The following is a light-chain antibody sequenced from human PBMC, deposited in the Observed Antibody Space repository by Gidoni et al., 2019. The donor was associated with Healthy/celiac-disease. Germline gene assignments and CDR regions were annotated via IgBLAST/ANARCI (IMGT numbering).Light chain of an antibody. CDR2: AAS. J-gene: IGKJ2*04. Sequence: DIQLTQSPSFLSASVGDRVTITCRSSQGISSYLAWYQQKPGKAPKLLISAASTLQSGVPSRFSGRGSGTEFTLTISSLQPEDFATYYCQQLNSYPRSFGQGTKLEIK. V-gene: IGKV1-9*01. CDR1: QGISSY. CDR3: QQLNSYPRS.